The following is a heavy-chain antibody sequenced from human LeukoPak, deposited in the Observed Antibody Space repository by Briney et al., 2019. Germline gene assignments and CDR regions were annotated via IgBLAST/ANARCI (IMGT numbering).Heavy chain of an antibody. V-gene: IGHV3-21*06. D-gene: IGHD2/OR15-2a*01. CDR3: ARVSKPEYSSTWYEDF. CDR1: GITISSNH. Sequence: GGSLRLSCAASGITISSNHMSWVRQAPGKGLEWVSSISSRSRYIYYADSVKGRFATSRDNAKNSLYLQMNSLRAGDTAVYYCARVSKPEYSSTWYEDFWGQGTLVTVSS. J-gene: IGHJ4*02. CDR2: ISSRSRYI.